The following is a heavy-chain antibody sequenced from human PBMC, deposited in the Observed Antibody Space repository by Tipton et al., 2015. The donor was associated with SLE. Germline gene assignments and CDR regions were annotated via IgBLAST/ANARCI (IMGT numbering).Heavy chain of an antibody. CDR3: AKGYLGTTVTKEGGAFDI. CDR1: GFTFSSYA. V-gene: IGHV3-23*01. CDR2: ISGSGGST. J-gene: IGHJ3*02. Sequence: SLRLSCAASGFTFSSYAMSWVRQAPGKGLEWVSAISGSGGSTYYADSVKGRFTISRDNSKKTLYLQMNSLRAEDTAVYCCAKGYLGTTVTKEGGAFDIWGQGTMVTVSS. D-gene: IGHD4-17*01.